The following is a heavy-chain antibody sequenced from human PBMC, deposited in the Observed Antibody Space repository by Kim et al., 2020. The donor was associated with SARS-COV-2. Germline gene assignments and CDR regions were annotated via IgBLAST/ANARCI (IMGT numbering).Heavy chain of an antibody. D-gene: IGHD6-19*01. CDR1: GGSISSSSYY. CDR3: ARRCIAVAGDYNWFDP. J-gene: IGHJ5*02. V-gene: IGHV4-39*01. CDR2: IYYSGST. Sequence: SETLSLTCTVSGGSISSSSYYWGWIRQPPGKGLEWIGSIYYSGSTYYNPSLKSRVTISVDTSKNQFSLKLSSVTAADTAVYYCARRCIAVAGDYNWFDPWGQGTLVTVSS.